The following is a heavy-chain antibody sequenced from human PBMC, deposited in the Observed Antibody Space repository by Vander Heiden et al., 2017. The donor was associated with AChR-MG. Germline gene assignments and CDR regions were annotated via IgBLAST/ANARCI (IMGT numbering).Heavy chain of an antibody. CDR1: GDSVSNNNAA. Sequence: QVELQQSGPGLVKPSQTPPITCAISGDSVSNNNAAWNWIRQSPSRGLEWLGRTYYRSKWKNDYAVSVIGRITINPDTSKNQFSLQLNSVTPEDTAVYYCARDRSYGSGSYPFDYWGQGTLVTVSS. CDR2: TYYRSKWKN. V-gene: IGHV6-1*01. J-gene: IGHJ4*02. D-gene: IGHD3-10*01. CDR3: ARDRSYGSGSYPFDY.